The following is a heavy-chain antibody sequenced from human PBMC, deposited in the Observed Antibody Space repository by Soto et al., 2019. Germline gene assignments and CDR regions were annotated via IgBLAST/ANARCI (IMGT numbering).Heavy chain of an antibody. J-gene: IGHJ4*02. CDR2: ISYDGSNK. V-gene: IGHV3-30*18. CDR3: AKDPSSGWYGYFDY. CDR1: GVTFSSYG. D-gene: IGHD6-19*01. Sequence: PGGSLRLACAASGVTFSSYGMHWVRQAPGKGLEWVAVISYDGSNKYYADSVKGRFTISRDNSKNTLYLQMNSLRAEDTAVYYCAKDPSSGWYGYFDYWGQGTLVTVSS.